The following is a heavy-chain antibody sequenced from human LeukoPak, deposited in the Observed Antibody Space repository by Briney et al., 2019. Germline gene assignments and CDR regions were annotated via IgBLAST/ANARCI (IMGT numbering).Heavy chain of an antibody. CDR2: ISGGGDST. V-gene: IGHV3-23*01. J-gene: IGHJ4*02. Sequence: QPGGSLRLSCVGSGFIFGKYAMTWVRQAPGKGLEWVSTISGGGDSTWNADSVEGRFTVSRDNSKNTLYLQMSSLRVEDTAVYYCAKRGSSETRWYPFDYWGQGTLVTVSS. D-gene: IGHD2-15*01. CDR1: GFIFGKYA. CDR3: AKRGSSETRWYPFDY.